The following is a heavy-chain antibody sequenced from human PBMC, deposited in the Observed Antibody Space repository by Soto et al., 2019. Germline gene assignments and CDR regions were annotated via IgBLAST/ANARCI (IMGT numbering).Heavy chain of an antibody. CDR3: ARSEGGDSYYYYFYGMDV. CDR2: IYYSGST. CDR1: GGSISSYY. V-gene: IGHV4-59*01. D-gene: IGHD2-21*02. J-gene: IGHJ6*02. Sequence: PSETLSLTCTVSGGSISSYYWSWIRQPPGKGLEWIGYIYYSGSTNYNPSLKSRVTISVDTSKNQFSLKLSSVTAADTAVYYCARSEGGDSYYYYFYGMDVWAQGTTVTVSS.